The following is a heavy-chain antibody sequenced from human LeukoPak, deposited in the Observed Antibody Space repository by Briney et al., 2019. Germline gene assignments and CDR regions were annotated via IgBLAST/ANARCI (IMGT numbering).Heavy chain of an antibody. CDR1: GFNFNMFW. J-gene: IGHJ4*02. D-gene: IGHD3-22*01. CDR3: VRGYYAGRGHHFEY. Sequence: GGSLRLSCVASGFNFNMFWMSWVRQAPGKGLEWVTNIKQDASAKFYVGSVRGRFDISRDNARKSVFLQMNSLRAEDTAVYYCVRGYYAGRGHHFEYWGQGTLVTVSS. V-gene: IGHV3-7*01. CDR2: IKQDASAK.